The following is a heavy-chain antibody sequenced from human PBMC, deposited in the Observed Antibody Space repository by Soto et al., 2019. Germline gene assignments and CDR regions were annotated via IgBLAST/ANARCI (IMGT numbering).Heavy chain of an antibody. CDR2: INPDSGVT. CDR3: ARDRGVRDV. J-gene: IGHJ6*02. Sequence: QVQLVQSGAEVKKPGASVKVSCKASGYTFNSYYMHWVRQAPGQGLEWMGWINPDSGVTYYPHKFQDRVTMTRDTSISTAYMDLSRLTSDDTALYYCARDRGVRDVWGQGTTVIVSS. V-gene: IGHV1-2*02. CDR1: GYTFNSYY. D-gene: IGHD2-8*01.